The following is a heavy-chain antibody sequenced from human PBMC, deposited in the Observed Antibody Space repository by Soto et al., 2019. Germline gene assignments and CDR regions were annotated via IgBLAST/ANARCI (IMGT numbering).Heavy chain of an antibody. CDR3: ARELVRGVISY. D-gene: IGHD3-10*01. V-gene: IGHV4-31*11. J-gene: IGHJ4*02. CDR1: GGSFSGYC. Sequence: ILSLTCAVYGGSFSGYCWSWIRQHPGKGLEWIGYIYYSGSTYYNPSLKSRVTISVDTSKNQFSLKLSSVTAADTAVYYCARELVRGVISYWGQGTLVTVSS. CDR2: IYYSGST.